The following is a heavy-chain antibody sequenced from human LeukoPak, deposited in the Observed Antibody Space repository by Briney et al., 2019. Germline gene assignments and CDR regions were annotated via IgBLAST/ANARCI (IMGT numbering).Heavy chain of an antibody. V-gene: IGHV3-23*01. CDR1: GFTFSTYA. Sequence: GGSLRLSCAASGFTFSTYAMNWVRQAPGKGLEWVSVTSTSGDSTYYVDSVKGRFTISRDNSKNTLYLQMYSLRGEDTAVYYCVRDRATVTMADSFDSWGQGTLVTVSS. CDR2: TSTSGDST. D-gene: IGHD2-21*02. CDR3: VRDRATVTMADSFDS. J-gene: IGHJ4*02.